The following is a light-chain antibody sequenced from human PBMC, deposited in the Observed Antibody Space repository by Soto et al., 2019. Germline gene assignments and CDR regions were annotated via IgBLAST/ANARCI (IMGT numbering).Light chain of an antibody. CDR3: QQSYSTPFT. V-gene: IGKV1-39*01. J-gene: IGKJ3*01. CDR1: QSISSY. CDR2: AAS. Sequence: DIQMTQSPSSLSASVGDRVTITCRASQSISSYLTWYQQKPGKAPKLLIYAASSLQSGVTSRFSGSGSGTDFTLTISSLQPEDFETYYCQQSYSTPFTFGPGTKVDIK.